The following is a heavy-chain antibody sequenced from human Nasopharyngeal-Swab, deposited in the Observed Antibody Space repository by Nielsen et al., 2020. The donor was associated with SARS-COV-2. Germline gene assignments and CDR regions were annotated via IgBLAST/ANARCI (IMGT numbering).Heavy chain of an antibody. J-gene: IGHJ4*02. CDR3: VRSSSWYYFDY. V-gene: IGHV4-39*01. CDR1: GDSIAYSTFY. CDR2: IYYNGNT. Sequence: SETLSLTCTVSGDSIAYSTFYCGWIRQPPGKGLEWFGNIYYNGNTYQNPSLKSRLTISVDNSKNQFSLQLSSVTAADTAVYYCVRSSSWYYFDYWAQGTQVTVSS. D-gene: IGHD6-13*01.